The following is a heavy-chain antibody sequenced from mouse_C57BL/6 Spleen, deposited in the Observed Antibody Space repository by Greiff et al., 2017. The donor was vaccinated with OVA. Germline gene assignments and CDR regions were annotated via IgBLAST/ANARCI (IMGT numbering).Heavy chain of an antibody. CDR2: ISDGGSYT. J-gene: IGHJ1*03. V-gene: IGHV5-4*01. D-gene: IGHD6-5*01. CDR1: GFTFSSYA. Sequence: EVKLMESGGGLVKPGGSLKLSCAASGFTFSSYAMSWVRQTPEKRLEWVATISDGGSYTYYPDNVKGRFTISRDNAKNNLYLQMSHLKSEDTAMYYCARDPLLRYFDVWGTGTTVTVSS. CDR3: ARDPLLRYFDV.